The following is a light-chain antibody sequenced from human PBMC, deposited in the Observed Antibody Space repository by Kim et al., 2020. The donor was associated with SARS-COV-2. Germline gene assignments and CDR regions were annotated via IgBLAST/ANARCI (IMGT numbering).Light chain of an antibody. Sequence: SPGEKATHSCRARRRITRNLLTWYHHKPGQAPGLLIYGASTGATGIPDRFSGSGSGTDFTLTISGLEPEDFALYYCQYFGTTSWTFGQGTKVDIK. V-gene: IGKV3-20*01. CDR3: QYFGTTSWT. CDR2: GAS. CDR1: RRITRNL. J-gene: IGKJ1*01.